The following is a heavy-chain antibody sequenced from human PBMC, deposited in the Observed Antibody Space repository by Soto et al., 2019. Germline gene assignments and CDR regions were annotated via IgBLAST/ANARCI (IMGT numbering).Heavy chain of an antibody. CDR1: GGSISSGGYY. J-gene: IGHJ4*02. CDR2: IYYSGST. CDR3: ATYYFGELLSFDY. Sequence: PSETLSLTCTVSGGSISSGGYYWSWIRQHPGKGLEWIGYIYYSGSTYYNPSLKSRVTVSVDTSKNQFSLKLSSVTAADTAVYYCATYYFGELLSFDYWGQGTLVTVSS. D-gene: IGHD3-10*01. V-gene: IGHV4-31*03.